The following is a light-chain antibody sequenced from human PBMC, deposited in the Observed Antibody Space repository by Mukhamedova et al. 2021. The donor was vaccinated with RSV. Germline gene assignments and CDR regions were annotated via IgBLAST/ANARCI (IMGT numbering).Light chain of an antibody. CDR1: QSISSW. J-gene: IGKJ1*01. V-gene: IGKV1-5*03. CDR2: KAS. Sequence: SQSISSWLAWYQQKPGKAPKLLIYKASSLESGVPSRFSGSESGTEFTLTISSLQPDDFATYYCQQYNSYAWTFGQGTKVEIK. CDR3: QQYNSYAWT.